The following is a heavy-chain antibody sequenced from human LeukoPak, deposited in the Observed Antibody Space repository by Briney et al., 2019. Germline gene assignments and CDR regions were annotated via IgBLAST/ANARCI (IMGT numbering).Heavy chain of an antibody. CDR1: GYSFTSYW. J-gene: IGHJ3*02. Sequence: GESLKISCKGSGYSFTSYWIGWVRQMPGKGLEWMGIIYPGDSDTRYSPSFQGQVTISADKSISTAYLQWSSLKASDTAMYYCARRLAADYYDSSGYFNGAFDIWGQGTMVTVSS. V-gene: IGHV5-51*01. CDR3: ARRLAADYYDSSGYFNGAFDI. CDR2: IYPGDSDT. D-gene: IGHD3-22*01.